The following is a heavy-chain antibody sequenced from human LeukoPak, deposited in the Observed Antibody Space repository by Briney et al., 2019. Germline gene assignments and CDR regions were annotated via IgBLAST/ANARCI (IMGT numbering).Heavy chain of an antibody. CDR1: GFTFSSYW. CDR2: IKSNGDGGTT. V-gene: IGHV3-15*01. J-gene: IGHJ4*02. D-gene: IGHD4/OR15-4a*01. Sequence: PGGSLRLSCAASGFTFSSYWMSWLRQPPGKGLEWVGRIKSNGDGGTTDYAASVKGRFTISRDDSKNTVYLQMNSLKIEDTAVYYCLWWDFWGQGTLVTVSS. CDR3: LWWDF.